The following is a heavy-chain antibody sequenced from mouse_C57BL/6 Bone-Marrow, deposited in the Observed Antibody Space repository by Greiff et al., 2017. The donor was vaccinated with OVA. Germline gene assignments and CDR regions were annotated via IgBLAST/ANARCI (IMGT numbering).Heavy chain of an antibody. D-gene: IGHD2-4*01. CDR3: TTDYDVGFAY. CDR2: IDPENGDT. CDR1: GFNIKDDY. V-gene: IGHV14-4*01. J-gene: IGHJ3*01. Sequence: VQLQQSGAELVRPGASVKLSCTASGFNIKDDYMHWVKQRPEQGLEWIGWIDPENGDTEYASKFQGKATITADTSSNTAYLQLSSLTSEDTAVDYCTTDYDVGFAYWGQGTLVTVSA.